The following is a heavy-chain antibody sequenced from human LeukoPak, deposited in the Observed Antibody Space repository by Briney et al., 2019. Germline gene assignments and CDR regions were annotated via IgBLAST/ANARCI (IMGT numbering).Heavy chain of an antibody. J-gene: IGHJ4*02. Sequence: PGGSLRLSCAASGFTFSSYWMHWVRQAPGKGLVWVSRINTDGSSTSYADSVKGRFTISRDNAKNTLYLQMNSLRAEDMAVYYCTRGDYGFDNWGQGTLVIVSS. CDR3: TRGDYGFDN. D-gene: IGHD4-17*01. CDR2: INTDGSST. V-gene: IGHV3-74*01. CDR1: GFTFSSYW.